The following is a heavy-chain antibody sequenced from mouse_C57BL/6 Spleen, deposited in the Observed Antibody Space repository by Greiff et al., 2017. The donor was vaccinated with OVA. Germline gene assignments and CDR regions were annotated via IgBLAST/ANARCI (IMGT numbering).Heavy chain of an antibody. CDR2: IDPENGDT. V-gene: IGHV14-4*01. CDR1: GFNIKDDY. Sequence: VHVKQSGAELVRPGASVKLSCTASGFNIKDDYMHWVKQRPEQGLEWIGWIDPENGDTEYASKFQGKATITADTSSNTAYLQLSSLTSEDTAVYYCTHGSSYWFAYWGQGTLVTVSA. J-gene: IGHJ3*01. D-gene: IGHD1-1*01. CDR3: THGSSYWFAY.